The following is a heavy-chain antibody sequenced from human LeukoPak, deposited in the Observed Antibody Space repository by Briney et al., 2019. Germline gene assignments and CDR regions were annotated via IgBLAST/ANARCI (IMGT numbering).Heavy chain of an antibody. J-gene: IGHJ3*02. D-gene: IGHD2-15*01. CDR2: TYYRSKWSN. CDR1: GDSVSRSSVA. V-gene: IGHV6-1*01. Sequence: SLTLSLTCAISGDSVSRSSVAWNWVRRSPSRGLEWLGRTYYRSKWSNDYAVSVKSRITINPDTSKNQFSLQLNSVTPEDTAVYYCARDQWWAFDIWGQGTMVTVSS. CDR3: ARDQWWAFDI.